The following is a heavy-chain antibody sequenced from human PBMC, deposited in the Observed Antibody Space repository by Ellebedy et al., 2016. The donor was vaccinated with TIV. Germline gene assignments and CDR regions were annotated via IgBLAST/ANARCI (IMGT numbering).Heavy chain of an antibody. V-gene: IGHV3-48*02. CDR3: ARAGEPTVTTGGHDY. Sequence: GESLKISCAASGFTFSSYSMNWVRQAPGKGLEWVSYISSSSSTIYYADSVKGRFTISRDNAKNSLYLQMNSLRDEDTAVYYCARAGEPTVTTGGHDYWGQGTLVTVSS. CDR1: GFTFSSYS. J-gene: IGHJ4*02. D-gene: IGHD4-17*01. CDR2: ISSSSSTI.